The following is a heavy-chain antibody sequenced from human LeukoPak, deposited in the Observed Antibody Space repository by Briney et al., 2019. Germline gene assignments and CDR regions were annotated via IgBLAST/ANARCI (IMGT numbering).Heavy chain of an antibody. CDR3: ARSDWFDP. CDR2: ISSSGRII. CDR1: GSTFSSYE. V-gene: IGHV3-48*03. Sequence: PGGSLRLSCAASGSTFSSYEMNWVRQAPGKGLAWVSYISSSGRIIYYADSVKGRFTISRDNAKNTLYLQMNSLRVEDTAVYYCARSDWFDPWGQGTLVTVSS. J-gene: IGHJ5*02.